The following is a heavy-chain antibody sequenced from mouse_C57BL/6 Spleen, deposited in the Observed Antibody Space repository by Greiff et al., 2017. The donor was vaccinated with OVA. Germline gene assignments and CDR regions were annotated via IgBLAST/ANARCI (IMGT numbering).Heavy chain of an antibody. V-gene: IGHV1-82*01. Sequence: QVQLQQSGPELVKPGASVKISCKASGYAFSSSWMNWVKQRPGKGLEWIGRIYPGDGDTNYNGKFKGKATLTADKSSSTAYMQLSSLTSEDSAVYFCARDGYSYYCDYWGQGTTLTVSS. CDR2: IYPGDGDT. CDR1: GYAFSSSW. CDR3: ARDGYSYYCDY. D-gene: IGHD2-3*01. J-gene: IGHJ2*01.